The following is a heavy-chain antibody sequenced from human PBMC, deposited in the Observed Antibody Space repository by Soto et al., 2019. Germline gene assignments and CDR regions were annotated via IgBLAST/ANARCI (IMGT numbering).Heavy chain of an antibody. Sequence: GGSLRLSCAASGDTFNKYGMRWVRQAPGKGPEWVALISSDGNIEYYADSVKGRFTISRDNSKKTLYLQMNNVRAADTAIYYCAREYVSVTGVVWSGVQWSDRFDPWGQGTLVTVSS. CDR1: GDTFNKYG. D-gene: IGHD3-3*01. CDR3: AREYVSVTGVVWSGVQWSDRFDP. J-gene: IGHJ5*02. V-gene: IGHV3-30*03. CDR2: ISSDGNIE.